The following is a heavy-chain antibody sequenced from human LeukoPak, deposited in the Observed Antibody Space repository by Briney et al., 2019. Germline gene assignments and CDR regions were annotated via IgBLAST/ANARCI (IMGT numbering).Heavy chain of an antibody. D-gene: IGHD2-15*01. Sequence: SETLSLTCTVSGGSISSYYWSWIRQPAGKGLEWIGRIYTSGSTNYNPSLKSRVTMSVDTSKNQFSLKLSSVTAEDPAVYYCARETQLGYCSGGSCYEGVDPWGQGTLVTVSS. V-gene: IGHV4-4*07. CDR1: GGSISSYY. CDR3: ARETQLGYCSGGSCYEGVDP. CDR2: IYTSGST. J-gene: IGHJ5*02.